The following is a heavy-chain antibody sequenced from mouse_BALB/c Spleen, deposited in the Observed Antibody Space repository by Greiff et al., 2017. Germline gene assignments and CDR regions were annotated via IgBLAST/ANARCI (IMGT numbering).Heavy chain of an antibody. CDR2: ISSGGSYT. V-gene: IGHV5-9-3*01. CDR1: GFTFSSYA. Sequence: EVKLVESGGGLVKPGGSLKLSCAASGFTFSSYAMSWVRQTPEKRLEWVATISSGGSYTYYPDSVKGRFTISRDNAKNTLYLQMSSLRSEDTAMYYCARRGIYYDYVDAMDYWGQGTSVAVSS. D-gene: IGHD2-4*01. CDR3: ARRGIYYDYVDAMDY. J-gene: IGHJ4*01.